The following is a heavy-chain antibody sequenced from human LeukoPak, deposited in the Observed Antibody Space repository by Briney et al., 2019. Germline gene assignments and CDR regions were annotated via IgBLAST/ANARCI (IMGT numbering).Heavy chain of an antibody. Sequence: ASVKVSCKASGYTFTSYAMHWVRQAPGQRLEWMGWINAGNGNTKYSQKFQGRVTITADKSTSTAYMELSSLRSEDTAVYYCARADCSGGSCYPSPADYWGQGTLVTVSS. V-gene: IGHV1-3*01. CDR1: GYTFTSYA. CDR3: ARADCSGGSCYPSPADY. J-gene: IGHJ4*02. D-gene: IGHD2-15*01. CDR2: INAGNGNT.